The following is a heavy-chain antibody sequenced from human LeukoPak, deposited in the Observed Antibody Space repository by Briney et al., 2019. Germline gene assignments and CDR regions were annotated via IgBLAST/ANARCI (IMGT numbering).Heavy chain of an antibody. CDR1: GFTFSNSD. CDR2: IWYDGSNK. Sequence: GGSLRLSCAASGFTFSNSDMEWVRQAPGKGLEWVAVIWYDGSNKYYADSVKGRFTISRDNSKNTLYLQMNSLRVEDTAVYFCARASHYYDSSPSDYWGQGTLVTVSS. V-gene: IGHV3-33*08. J-gene: IGHJ4*02. CDR3: ARASHYYDSSPSDY. D-gene: IGHD3-22*01.